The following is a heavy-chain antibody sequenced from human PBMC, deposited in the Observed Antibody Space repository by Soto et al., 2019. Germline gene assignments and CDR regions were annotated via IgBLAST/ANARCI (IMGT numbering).Heavy chain of an antibody. CDR2: IYYSGST. Sequence: QLQLQESGPGLVKHSEALSLTYSVSGGSISSSSYYWGWIRQPPGKGLEWIGSIYYSGSTYYNPSLNSRVTISKDKSKNHFSLKLSSRTAADTAVYYCASLEGLATISYYFDFWGQGTLVTVSS. D-gene: IGHD3-9*01. CDR1: GGSISSSSYY. CDR3: ASLEGLATISYYFDF. J-gene: IGHJ4*02. V-gene: IGHV4-39*01.